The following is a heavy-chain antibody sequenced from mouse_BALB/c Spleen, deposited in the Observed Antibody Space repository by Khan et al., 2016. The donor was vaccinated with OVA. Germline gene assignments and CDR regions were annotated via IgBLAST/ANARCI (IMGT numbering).Heavy chain of an antibody. CDR2: INPSSIHT. J-gene: IGHJ2*01. V-gene: IGHV1-7*01. CDR1: TYTFSNYW. CDR3: ARDRIDY. Sequence: QIQLQQSLAELAQPGASVKMSCQASTYTFSNYWIHWVKQMPGQGLELVRYINPSSIHTYYNQTFNDKATLTTDKSSSTAYMQLSSLTSEDSAVYYCARDRIDYWGQGTTLTVSS.